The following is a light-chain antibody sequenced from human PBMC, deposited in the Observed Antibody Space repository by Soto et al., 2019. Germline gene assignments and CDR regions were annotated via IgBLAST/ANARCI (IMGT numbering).Light chain of an antibody. CDR1: QSVSSY. CDR3: QQRSNWPGT. J-gene: IGKJ2*01. CDR2: EAS. Sequence: EIVLTQSPATLSLSPGERATLSCRASQSVSSYLAWYQPKPGQAPRLLIYEASNRATGIPATFSGSGSGTDFTLTISSLEPEDFAVYYCQQRSNWPGTFGQGTKLEIK. V-gene: IGKV3-11*01.